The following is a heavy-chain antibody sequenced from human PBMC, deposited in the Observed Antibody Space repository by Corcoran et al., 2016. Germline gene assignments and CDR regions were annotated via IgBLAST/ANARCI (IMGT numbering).Heavy chain of an antibody. CDR1: GYGFTSHW. CDR2: IYPADSDA. D-gene: IGHD6-13*01. V-gene: IGHV5-51*01. J-gene: IGHJ6*02. Sequence: EVQLVQSGAEVKKPGESLKISCKGSGYGFTSHWIGWVRQMPGKGLEWMGIIYPADSDARYSPSFQGQVTISTDKSISTAYLQWSSLKASDTAMYYCGRHSGGRSSWQHERTYGMDVWGQGTTVTVSS. CDR3: GRHSGGRSSWQHERTYGMDV.